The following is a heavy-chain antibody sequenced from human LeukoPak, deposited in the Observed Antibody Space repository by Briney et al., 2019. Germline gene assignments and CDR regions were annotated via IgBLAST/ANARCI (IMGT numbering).Heavy chain of an antibody. J-gene: IGHJ6*03. CDR3: TTRGYSSSWIYYYYYMDV. CDR2: IKSKTDGGTT. Sequence: PGGSLRLSCVASGFTFSSYAMSWVRQAPGKGLEWVGRIKSKTDGGTTDYAAPVKGRFTISRDDSKNTLYLQMNSLKTEDTAVYYCTTRGYSSSWIYYYYYMDVWGKGTTVNISS. V-gene: IGHV3-15*01. CDR1: GFTFSSYA. D-gene: IGHD6-13*01.